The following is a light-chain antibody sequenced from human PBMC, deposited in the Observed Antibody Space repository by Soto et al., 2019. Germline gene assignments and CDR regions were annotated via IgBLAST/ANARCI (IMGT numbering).Light chain of an antibody. V-gene: IGKV3D-20*02. CDR3: QQRSNWPRT. Sequence: IVMTQSPATLSVSPGERATLSCRASQSVSSSYLAWYQQKPGQAPRLLIYGASSRATGIPDRFSGSGSGTDFTLTISSLEPEDFGVYYCQQRSNWPRTFGQGTKVDIK. J-gene: IGKJ1*01. CDR2: GAS. CDR1: QSVSSSY.